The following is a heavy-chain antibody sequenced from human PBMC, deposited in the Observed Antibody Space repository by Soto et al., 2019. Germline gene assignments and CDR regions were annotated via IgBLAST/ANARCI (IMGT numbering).Heavy chain of an antibody. CDR1: GFTFSSYA. CDR2: ISYDGSNK. CDR3: ARGDYGAPFDY. V-gene: IGHV3-30-3*01. D-gene: IGHD4-17*01. Sequence: QVQLVESGGGVVQPGRSLRLSCAASGFTFSSYAMHWVRQAPGKGLEWVAVISYDGSNKYYADSVKGRFTISRDNSKNTLYLQMNSLRAEDTAVYYCARGDYGAPFDYWGQGTLVTVSS. J-gene: IGHJ4*02.